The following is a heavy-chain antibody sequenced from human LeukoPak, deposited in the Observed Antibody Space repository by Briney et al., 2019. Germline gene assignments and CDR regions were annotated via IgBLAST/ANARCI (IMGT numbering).Heavy chain of an antibody. J-gene: IGHJ4*02. CDR3: ARQDRTYDYGDFLVDY. Sequence: KSSETLSLTCTVSSGSISSRNYYWGWIRQPPGKGLEWIGSIYYSGSTYYNPSLKSRVTISVDTSKNQFSLKLGSVTAADTAVYYCARQDRTYDYGDFLVDYWGQGTLVTVSS. V-gene: IGHV4-39*01. D-gene: IGHD4-17*01. CDR1: SGSISSRNYY. CDR2: IYYSGST.